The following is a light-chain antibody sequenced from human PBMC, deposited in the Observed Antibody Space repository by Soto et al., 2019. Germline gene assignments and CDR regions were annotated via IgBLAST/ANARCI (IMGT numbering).Light chain of an antibody. J-gene: IGKJ3*01. CDR3: QQYNNWPALT. CDR2: GAS. CDR1: RSVSSN. V-gene: IGKV3-15*01. Sequence: EIVMTQSPATLSVSPGERATLSCRASRSVSSNLAWYQQKPGQAPRLLIYGASTRATGIPARFSGSGSGTEFTLTISSLQSEDFAVYYCQQYNNWPALTFGPGTKVDIK.